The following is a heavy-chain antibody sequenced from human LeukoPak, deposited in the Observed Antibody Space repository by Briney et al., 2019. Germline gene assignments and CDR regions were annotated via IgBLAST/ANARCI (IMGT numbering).Heavy chain of an antibody. CDR3: ARVRRFGELWFSPFDF. J-gene: IGHJ4*02. Sequence: SETLSLTCTVSGYSISSGYYWGWLRQPPGKGLEWIGSIYHSGSTHYNPSLKSRVTISVDTSKNQFSLKLSSVTAADTAVYYCARVRRFGELWFSPFDFWGQGTLVTVSS. D-gene: IGHD3-10*01. V-gene: IGHV4-38-2*02. CDR2: IYHSGST. CDR1: GYSISSGYY.